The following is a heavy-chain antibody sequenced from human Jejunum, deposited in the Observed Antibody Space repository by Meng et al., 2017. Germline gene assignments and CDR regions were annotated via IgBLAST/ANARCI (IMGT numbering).Heavy chain of an antibody. V-gene: IGHV3-30*04. J-gene: IGHJ4*02. D-gene: IGHD2/OR15-2a*01. Sequence: GESLKISCAASGFTFKNYAFHWVRQAPGKGLEWVAVISDDGGIRSYADSVKGRFTISRDNSKNTLSLQLDSLKPVDTAVYYCAGGRTEHCDSSTCRYFDDWGQGALVTVSS. CDR2: ISDDGGIR. CDR1: GFTFKNYA. CDR3: AGGRTEHCDSSTCRYFDD.